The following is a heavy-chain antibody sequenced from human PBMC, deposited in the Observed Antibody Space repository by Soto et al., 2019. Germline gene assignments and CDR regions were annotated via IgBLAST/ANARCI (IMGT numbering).Heavy chain of an antibody. CDR2: ISAYNGNT. J-gene: IGHJ4*02. CDR3: ARDNYYDSSGYCDY. Sequence: GASVKVSCKASGYTFTSYGISWVRQAPGQGLEWMGWISAYNGNTNYAQKLQGRVTMTTDTSTSTAYMELRSLRSDDTAVYYCARDNYYDSSGYCDYGCQGTLVTVSS. D-gene: IGHD3-22*01. V-gene: IGHV1-18*01. CDR1: GYTFTSYG.